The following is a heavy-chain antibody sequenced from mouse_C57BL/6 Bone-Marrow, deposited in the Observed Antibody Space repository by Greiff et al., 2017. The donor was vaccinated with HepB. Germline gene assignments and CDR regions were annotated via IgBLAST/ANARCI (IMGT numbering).Heavy chain of an antibody. V-gene: IGHV5-17*01. D-gene: IGHD2-4*01. CDR2: ISSGSSTI. CDR1: GFTFSDYG. CDR3: ARWDYSYAMDY. Sequence: DVKLVESGGGLVKPGGSLKLSCAASGFTFSDYGMHWVRQAPEKGLEWVAYISSGSSTIYYADTVKGRFTISRDNAKNTLFLQMTSLTSEDTAMYYCARWDYSYAMDYWGQGTSVTVSS. J-gene: IGHJ4*01.